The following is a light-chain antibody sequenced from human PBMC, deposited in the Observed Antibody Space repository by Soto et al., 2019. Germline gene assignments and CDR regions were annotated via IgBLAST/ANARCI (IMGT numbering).Light chain of an antibody. J-gene: IGKJ1*01. CDR1: QSISSW. Sequence: DIQMTQSPSTLSASVGDRVTITCRASQSISSWLAWYQQKPRKAPKLLIYKASSLESGVPSRFSGSGSGTEFTLTISSLQTDDFATYYCQQYNSYLWTFGQGTKVEIK. V-gene: IGKV1-5*03. CDR2: KAS. CDR3: QQYNSYLWT.